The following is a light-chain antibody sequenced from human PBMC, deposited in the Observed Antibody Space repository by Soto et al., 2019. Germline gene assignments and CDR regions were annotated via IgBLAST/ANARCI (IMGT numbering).Light chain of an antibody. CDR1: QSVGSN. CDR3: QQGTDWPPGT. CDR2: GAS. Sequence: EILLTQSPVTLSVSPGERATLSCRASQSVGSNLAWYQQKPGQAPRLLIYGASTRAAGIPARFRGSGSGTDFTLTISSLEPEDFALYYCQQGTDWPPGTFGQGTKVDIK. V-gene: IGKV3-15*01. J-gene: IGKJ1*01.